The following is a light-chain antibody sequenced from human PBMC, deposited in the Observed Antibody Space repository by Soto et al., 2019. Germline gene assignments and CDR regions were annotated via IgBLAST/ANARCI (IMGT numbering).Light chain of an antibody. J-gene: IGKJ1*01. Sequence: DIQMTQSPSTLSASVGDRVTLTCRASQNIGLSLAWFQQKPGKAPKLLIYGASSLESGVPSRLSGSGSGTEFTLTISSLQPDDFATYYCEQYRRYPWTFGQGTKVEIK. CDR3: EQYRRYPWT. CDR2: GAS. CDR1: QNIGLS. V-gene: IGKV1-5*01.